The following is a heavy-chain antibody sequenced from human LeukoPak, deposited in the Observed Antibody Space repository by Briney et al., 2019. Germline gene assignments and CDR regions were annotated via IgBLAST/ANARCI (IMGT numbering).Heavy chain of an antibody. D-gene: IGHD3-9*01. J-gene: IGHJ6*03. CDR2: IYTSGST. Sequence: SETLSLTCTVSGGSISSYYWSWTRQPAGKGLEWIGRIYTSGSTNYNPSLKSRVTMSVDTSKNQFSLKLSSVTAADTAVYYCARENKDTIPNVLRYFDWSPNYYYYMDVWGKGTTVTISS. CDR3: ARENKDTIPNVLRYFDWSPNYYYYMDV. V-gene: IGHV4-4*07. CDR1: GGSISSYY.